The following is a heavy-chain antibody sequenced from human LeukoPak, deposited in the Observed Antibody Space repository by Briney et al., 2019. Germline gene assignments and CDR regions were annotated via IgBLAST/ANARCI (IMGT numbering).Heavy chain of an antibody. Sequence: PGRSLRLSCAASGCTFSSYGMHWVRQAPGKGLEWVAVISYDGSNKYYADSVKGRFTISRDNSKNTLYLQMNSLRAEDTAVYYCAKELRGYSYGLRNNWFDPWGQGTLVTVSS. D-gene: IGHD5-18*01. CDR1: GCTFSSYG. V-gene: IGHV3-30*18. CDR2: ISYDGSNK. CDR3: AKELRGYSYGLRNNWFDP. J-gene: IGHJ5*02.